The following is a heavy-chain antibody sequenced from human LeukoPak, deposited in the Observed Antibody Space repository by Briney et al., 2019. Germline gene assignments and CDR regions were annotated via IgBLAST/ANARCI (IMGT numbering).Heavy chain of an antibody. CDR3: ARDRGSSWYYYNSWFDP. D-gene: IGHD6-13*01. Sequence: SVKVSCKASGYTFTSYAISRVRQAPGQGLEWMGGIIPIFGTANYAQKFQGRVTITADESTSTAYMELSSLRSEDTAVYYCARDRGSSWYYYNSWFDPWGQGTLVTVSS. CDR2: IIPIFGTA. V-gene: IGHV1-69*13. CDR1: GYTFTSYA. J-gene: IGHJ5*02.